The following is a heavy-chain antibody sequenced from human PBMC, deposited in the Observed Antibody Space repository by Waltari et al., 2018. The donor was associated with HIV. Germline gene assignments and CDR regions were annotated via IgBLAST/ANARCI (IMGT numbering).Heavy chain of an antibody. CDR1: GFIFNTYS. J-gene: IGHJ5*02. Sequence: EVQLVESGGGPVKPGESLRLSCVTSGFIFNTYSMNWVRQAPGKGPEWVSSISSSGNLKHFADSVKGRFTISRDNAENSLYLQMNGLRAEDTAIYYCARDSRGSTWSLNWFDPWGQGTLVTVSS. V-gene: IGHV3-21*02. CDR3: ARDSRGSTWSLNWFDP. D-gene: IGHD6-6*01. CDR2: ISSSGNLK.